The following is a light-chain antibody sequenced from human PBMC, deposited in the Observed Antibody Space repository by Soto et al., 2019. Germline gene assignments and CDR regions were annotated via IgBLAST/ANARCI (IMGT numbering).Light chain of an antibody. CDR2: DNS. Sequence: SYELTQPPSLSVAPGLTARITCGGDNIGTKGVHWFQQRPGQAPVLVVYDNSDRPSGIPERFSGSNSGNTATLTISRVEAGDEADYYCQVWDGSSDHSWVFGGGTKLTVL. J-gene: IGLJ3*02. CDR3: QVWDGSSDHSWV. V-gene: IGLV3-21*02. CDR1: NIGTKG.